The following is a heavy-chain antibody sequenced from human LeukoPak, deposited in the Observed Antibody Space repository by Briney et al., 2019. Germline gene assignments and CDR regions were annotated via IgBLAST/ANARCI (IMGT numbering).Heavy chain of an antibody. V-gene: IGHV3-64D*06. D-gene: IGHD6-13*01. CDR2: ISSNGGST. CDR1: GFTLSSYA. J-gene: IGHJ4*02. Sequence: QPGGSLRLSCSASGFTLSSYAMHWVRQAPGKGLEYVSAISSNGGSTYYADSVKGRFTTSRDNSKNTLYLQMSSLSAEDTAVYYCGKVSRAAAGYIDYWGQGTLVTVSS. CDR3: GKVSRAAAGYIDY.